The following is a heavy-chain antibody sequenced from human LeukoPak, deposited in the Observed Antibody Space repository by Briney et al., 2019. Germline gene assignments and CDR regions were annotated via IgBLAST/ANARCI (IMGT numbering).Heavy chain of an antibody. J-gene: IGHJ6*03. CDR3: ARSEQFPYYMDV. V-gene: IGHV1-2*02. Sequence: GASVKVSCKASAYTFTGYYMHWVRQAPGQGLEWMGWIYPNSGGTNYAQKFRGRVTMTRDTSISTAYMELSRLRSDDTAVYYCARSEQFPYYMDVWGKGTTVTVSS. CDR2: IYPNSGGT. CDR1: AYTFTGYY. D-gene: IGHD6-19*01.